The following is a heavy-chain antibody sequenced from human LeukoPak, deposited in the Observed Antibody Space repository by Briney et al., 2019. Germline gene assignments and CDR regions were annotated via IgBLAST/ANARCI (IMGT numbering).Heavy chain of an antibody. CDR1: GGSISSGGYY. J-gene: IGHJ4*02. CDR3: ARAKDDYGGNFDY. D-gene: IGHD4-23*01. CDR2: IYYSGST. V-gene: IGHV4-31*03. Sequence: KSSETLSLTCTVSGGSISSGGYYWSWIRQHPGKGLEWIGYIYYSGSTYYNPSLKGRVTISVDTSKNQFSLKLSSLTAADTAVYYCARAKDDYGGNFDYWGQGTLVTVSS.